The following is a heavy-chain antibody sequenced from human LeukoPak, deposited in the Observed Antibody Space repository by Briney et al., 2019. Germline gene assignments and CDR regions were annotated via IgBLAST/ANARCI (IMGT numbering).Heavy chain of an antibody. D-gene: IGHD2-21*02. CDR1: GLTFSRDW. V-gene: IGHV3-72*01. CDR3: TRVYCGADCYSDY. CDR2: SRDKTYSYTT. Sequence: GGSLRLSCEASGLTFSRDWMGRVRQAPGKGLEWVGRSRDKTYSYTTEYAASVKGRFTISRDDSKNTLYLQMSSLKTEDTAVYYCTRVYCGADCYSDYWGQGTLVTVSS. J-gene: IGHJ4*02.